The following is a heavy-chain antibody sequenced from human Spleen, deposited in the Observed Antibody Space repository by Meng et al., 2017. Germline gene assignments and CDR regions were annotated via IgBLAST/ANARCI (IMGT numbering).Heavy chain of an antibody. CDR3: AREDGGDDMGVFFDY. V-gene: IGHV3-30*03. J-gene: IGHJ4*02. Sequence: GGSLRLSCEASAFTFSSYNMNWVRQAPGKGLEWVAVISYDGSNKYYADSVKGRFTISRDNSKNPLYLQMNSLRAEDTAVYYWAREDGGDDMGVFFDYWGQGTLVTVSS. CDR2: ISYDGSNK. CDR1: AFTFSSYN. D-gene: IGHD4-23*01.